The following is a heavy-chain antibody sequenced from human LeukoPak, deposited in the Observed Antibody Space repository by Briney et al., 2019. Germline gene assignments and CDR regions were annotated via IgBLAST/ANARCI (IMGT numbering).Heavy chain of an antibody. V-gene: IGHV7-4-1*02. Sequence: GASVKVSCKASGYTFTSYAMNWVRQAPGQGLEWMGWINTNTGNPTYAQGFTGRFVFSLDTSVSTAYLQISSLKAEDTAVYYCASSYPILERNAFDIWGQGTMVTVSS. CDR2: INTNTGNP. CDR1: GYTFTSYA. CDR3: ASSYPILERNAFDI. J-gene: IGHJ3*02. D-gene: IGHD1-1*01.